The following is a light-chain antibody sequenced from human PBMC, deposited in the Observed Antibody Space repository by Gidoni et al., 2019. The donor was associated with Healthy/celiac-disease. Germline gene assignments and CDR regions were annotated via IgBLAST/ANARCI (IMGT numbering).Light chain of an antibody. CDR2: QDS. V-gene: IGLV3-1*01. CDR1: KLGDKY. J-gene: IGLJ2*01. CDR3: QAWDSSTAHVV. Sequence: SYELTHPPSVSVSPGQTASITCSGDKLGDKYACWYQQKPGQSPVLVIYQDSKRPSGTPERFSGSNSGNTATQTISGTQARDEADYYCQAWDSSTAHVVFGGGTKLTVL.